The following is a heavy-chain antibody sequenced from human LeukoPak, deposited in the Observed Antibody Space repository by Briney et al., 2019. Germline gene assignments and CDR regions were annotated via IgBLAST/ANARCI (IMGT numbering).Heavy chain of an antibody. D-gene: IGHD3-3*01. CDR2: INHSGST. V-gene: IGHV4-34*01. J-gene: IGHJ3*02. CDR3: ARGFLTIFGVVIGAFDI. Sequence: PSETLSLTCAVYGGSFSGYYWSWIRQPPGKGLEWIGEINHSGSTNYNPSPKSRVTISVDTSKNQFSLKLSSVTAADTAVYYCARGFLTIFGVVIGAFDIWGQGTMVTVSS. CDR1: GGSFSGYY.